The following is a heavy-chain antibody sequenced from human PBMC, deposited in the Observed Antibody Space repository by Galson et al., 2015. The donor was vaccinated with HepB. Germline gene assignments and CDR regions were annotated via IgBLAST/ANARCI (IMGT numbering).Heavy chain of an antibody. CDR2: MNIDGSSI. V-gene: IGHV3-74*01. Sequence: SLRLSCAASGFTFSSYWMHWVRQGPGKGLVWVSRMNIDGSSISYADSVKGRFTISRDNAKNTLYLQMNNLRPEDTAVYYCVREWDSSSRNYDAFDIWGQGTMVTVSS. D-gene: IGHD6-13*01. J-gene: IGHJ3*02. CDR1: GFTFSSYW. CDR3: VREWDSSSRNYDAFDI.